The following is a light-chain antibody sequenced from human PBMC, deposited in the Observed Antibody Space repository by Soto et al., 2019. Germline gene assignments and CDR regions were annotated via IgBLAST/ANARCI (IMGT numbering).Light chain of an antibody. CDR2: EVS. CDR1: GGDVGAYNS. Sequence: QSVLTQPASVSGSPGQSITISCTGTGGDVGAYNSVSWYQQHPGKAPKLMIYEVSHRPSGISNRFSGSKSGNTASLTISGLQTEDEADYYCASYTTSRPVVFGGGTKLTVL. V-gene: IGLV2-14*01. J-gene: IGLJ3*02. CDR3: ASYTTSRPVV.